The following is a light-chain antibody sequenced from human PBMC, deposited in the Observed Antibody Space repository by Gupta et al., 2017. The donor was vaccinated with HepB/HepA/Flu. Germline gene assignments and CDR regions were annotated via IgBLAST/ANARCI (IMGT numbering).Light chain of an antibody. J-gene: IGKJ5*01. Sequence: DIQMTQSPSSLSAFVGDRVTITCRASQSISTFLNWYQHKPGKAPQLLIFAASTLHAGVPSRFSGSGSGTDFTLTITSLQPEDFATYSCQQSDIMPITFGQGTQLEIK. CDR3: QQSDIMPIT. CDR1: QSISTF. CDR2: AAS. V-gene: IGKV1-39*01.